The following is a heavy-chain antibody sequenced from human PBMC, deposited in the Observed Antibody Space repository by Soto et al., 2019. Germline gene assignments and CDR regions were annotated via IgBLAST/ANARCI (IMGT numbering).Heavy chain of an antibody. CDR3: ARDAPVEMATIDDFDY. Sequence: EVQLVESGGGLVKPGGSLRLSCAAAGFTFSSYSMNWVRQAPGKGLEWVSSISSSSSYIYYADSVKGRFTISRDNAKNSLYLQMNRLRAEDTAVYYCARDAPVEMATIDDFDYGGQGTLVTVSS. J-gene: IGHJ4*02. CDR2: ISSSSSYI. CDR1: GFTFSSYS. D-gene: IGHD5-12*01. V-gene: IGHV3-21*01.